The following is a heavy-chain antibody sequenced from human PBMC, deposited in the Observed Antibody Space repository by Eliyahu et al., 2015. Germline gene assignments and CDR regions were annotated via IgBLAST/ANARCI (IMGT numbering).Heavy chain of an antibody. D-gene: IGHD5-12*01. Sequence: EVQLVESGGGLVKPGGSLRLSCAASGXXFSNXWXXWVRQAPGKGLEWVXRIKSKTDGGTTDYAAPVKGRFTISRDDSKNTLYLQMNSLKTEDTAVYYCTTDWHSIHGYSGYGFFDYWGQGTLVTVSS. V-gene: IGHV3-15*01. J-gene: IGHJ4*02. CDR3: TTDWHSIHGYSGYGFFDY. CDR2: IKSKTDGGTT. CDR1: GXXFSNXW.